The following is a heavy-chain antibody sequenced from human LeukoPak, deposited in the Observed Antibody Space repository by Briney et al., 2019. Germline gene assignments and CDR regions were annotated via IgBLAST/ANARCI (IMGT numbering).Heavy chain of an antibody. D-gene: IGHD6-19*01. V-gene: IGHV4-59*01. CDR2: IYYSGST. CDR3: ARVIAVAGAFNAFDI. J-gene: IGHJ3*02. CDR1: GGSISSYY. Sequence: SETLSLTCTVSGGSISSYYWTWIRQPPGKGLEWIGYIYYSGSTNYNPSLKSRVTISVDTSKNQFSLKLCSVTAADTAVYYCARVIAVAGAFNAFDIWGQGTMVTVSS.